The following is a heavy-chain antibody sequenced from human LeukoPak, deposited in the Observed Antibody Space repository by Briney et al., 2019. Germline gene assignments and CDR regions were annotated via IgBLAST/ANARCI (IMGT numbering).Heavy chain of an antibody. J-gene: IGHJ6*03. V-gene: IGHV3-21*01. D-gene: IGHD2-15*01. CDR3: ARDLLLPLLNYYYYYMDV. CDR1: GFTFSSYA. Sequence: GGSLRLSCAASGFTFSSYAMSWVRQAPGKGLEWVSSISSSSYIYYADSVKGRFTVSRDNAKNSLYLQMNSLRAEDTAVYYCARDLLLPLLNYYYYYMDVWGKGTTVTVSS. CDR2: ISSSSYI.